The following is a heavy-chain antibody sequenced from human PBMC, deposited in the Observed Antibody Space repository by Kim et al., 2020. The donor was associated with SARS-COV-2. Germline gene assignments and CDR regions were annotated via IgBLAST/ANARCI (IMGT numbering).Heavy chain of an antibody. D-gene: IGHD6-13*01. CDR3: ATGQQLVRWGAYYFDY. V-gene: IGHV1-24*01. CDR2: FDPEDGET. CDR1: GYTLTELS. Sequence: ASVKVSCKVSGYTLTELSMHWVRQAPGKGLEWMGGFDPEDGETIYAQKFQGRVTMTEDTSTDTAYMELSSLRSEDTAVYYCATGQQLVRWGAYYFDYWGQGTLVTVSS. J-gene: IGHJ4*02.